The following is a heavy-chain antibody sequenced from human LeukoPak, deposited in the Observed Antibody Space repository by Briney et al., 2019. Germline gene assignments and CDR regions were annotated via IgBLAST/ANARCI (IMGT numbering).Heavy chain of an antibody. D-gene: IGHD2-2*01. CDR3: ARGGDCSSTGCSIRNYYYFYMDV. J-gene: IGHJ6*03. V-gene: IGHV4-61*02. CDR1: GGSISSGSYY. CDR2: MSTTGST. Sequence: NPSQTLSLTCTVSGGSISSGSYYWSWVRQPAGKGLEWIGRMSTTGSTIYNPSLKSRVTIAVDTSKNQFSLNLRSVTAADTALYYCARGGDCSSTGCSIRNYYYFYMDVWGKGTTVTVSS.